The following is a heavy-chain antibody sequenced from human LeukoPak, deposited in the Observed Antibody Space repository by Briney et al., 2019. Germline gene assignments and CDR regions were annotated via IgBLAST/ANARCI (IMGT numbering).Heavy chain of an antibody. V-gene: IGHV4-59*08. J-gene: IGHJ4*02. Sequence: PSETLSLTCTVSGASITTYYWSWIRQPPGKGLEWIGYIYHSGSTKYNPSLKSRVTISVDTSKNLFSLRLSSVTAADTAVYYCARQLYDSSGYPFDYWGQGTLVTVSS. D-gene: IGHD3-22*01. CDR3: ARQLYDSSGYPFDY. CDR1: GASITTYY. CDR2: IYHSGST.